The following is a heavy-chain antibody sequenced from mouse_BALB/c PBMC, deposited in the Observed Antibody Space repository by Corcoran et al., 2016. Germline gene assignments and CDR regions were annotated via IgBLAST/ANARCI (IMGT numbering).Heavy chain of an antibody. CDR1: GYTFKNYG. CDR3: ARWSSNYGYYCDS. J-gene: IGHJ2*01. Sequence: QIQLVQSGTEMKKPGETVKISCKASGYTFKNYGKKWVKQATGNGLKGMGWINTYTGEPTYAADFMGRFAFSLETSASTAYLQINKRKHEDTATYFCARWSSNYGYYCDSGGKGTTLTVSS. V-gene: IGHV9-3-1*01. CDR2: INTYTGEP. D-gene: IGHD2-5*01.